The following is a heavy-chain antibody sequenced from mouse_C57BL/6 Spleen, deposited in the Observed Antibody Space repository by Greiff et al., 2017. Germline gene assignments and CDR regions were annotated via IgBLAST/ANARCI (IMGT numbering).Heavy chain of an antibody. V-gene: IGHV1-59*01. CDR3: AREEDAMDY. J-gene: IGHJ4*01. CDR2: IDPSDSYT. Sequence: QVQLQQPGAELVRPGTSVKLSCKASGCTFTSYWMHWVKQRPGQGLEWIGVIDPSDSYTNYNQKFKGKATLTVDTSSSTAYMQLSSLTSEDSAVYYCAREEDAMDYWGQGTSVTVSS. CDR1: GCTFTSYW.